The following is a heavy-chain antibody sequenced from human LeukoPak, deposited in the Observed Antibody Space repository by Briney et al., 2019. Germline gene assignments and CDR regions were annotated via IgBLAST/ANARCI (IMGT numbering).Heavy chain of an antibody. CDR1: GFTFSSYW. V-gene: IGHV3-7*01. CDR3: TKYRSGNFDYYPDLDS. CDR2: IKQDGSEK. J-gene: IGHJ4*02. D-gene: IGHD3-9*01. Sequence: GGSLRLSCAASGFTFSSYWMSWVRQAPGKGLEWVANIKQDGSEKYYVDSVKGRFTISRDSSKNTLYLQMNSLRTEDTAIYYCTKYRSGNFDYYPDLDSWGQGILVTVSS.